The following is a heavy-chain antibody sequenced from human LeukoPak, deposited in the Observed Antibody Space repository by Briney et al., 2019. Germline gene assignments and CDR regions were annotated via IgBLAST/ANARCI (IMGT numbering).Heavy chain of an antibody. Sequence: PSETLSLTCTVSGGSISSGGYYWSWIRQSPGKGLEWIGYIYYSGSTNYNPSLKSRVTILIDTSKNQFSLKLSSVTAADTAVYYCARTYYDYVWGTGYFDQWGQGTLVTVSS. J-gene: IGHJ4*02. V-gene: IGHV4-61*08. CDR2: IYYSGST. CDR3: ARTYYDYVWGTGYFDQ. CDR1: GGSISSGGYY. D-gene: IGHD3-16*01.